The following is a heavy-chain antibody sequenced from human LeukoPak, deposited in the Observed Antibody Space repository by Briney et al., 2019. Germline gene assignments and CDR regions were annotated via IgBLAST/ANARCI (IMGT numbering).Heavy chain of an antibody. Sequence: GGSLRLSCTASGFTFGDYAMSWVRQAPGKGLEWVGFIRSKAYGGTTEYAASVKSRFTISRDDSKSIAYLQMNSLKTEDTAVYYCTRGMGVYWGQGTLVTVSS. J-gene: IGHJ4*02. CDR3: TRGMGVY. D-gene: IGHD3-16*01. CDR1: GFTFGDYA. V-gene: IGHV3-49*04. CDR2: IRSKAYGGTT.